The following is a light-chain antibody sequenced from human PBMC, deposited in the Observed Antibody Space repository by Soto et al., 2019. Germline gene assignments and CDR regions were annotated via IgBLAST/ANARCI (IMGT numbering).Light chain of an antibody. V-gene: IGKV3-20*01. CDR2: GAS. CDR1: QNVNNNY. CDR3: QQYNSYPWT. Sequence: ENELSQSPGTLSLSPGERATVPCRASQNVNNNYLVWYQQRPGQAPGLLIHGASSRAAGVPDRFTGSGSGTDFTLTISSLQPDDFATYYCQQYNSYPWTFGQGTKVDIK. J-gene: IGKJ1*01.